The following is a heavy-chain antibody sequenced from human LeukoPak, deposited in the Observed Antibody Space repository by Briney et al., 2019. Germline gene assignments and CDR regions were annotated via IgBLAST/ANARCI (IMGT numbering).Heavy chain of an antibody. Sequence: GGSLRLSCAASGFTFSSYAMSWVRQAPGKGLEWVAVISYDGSNKYYADSVKGRFTISRDNSKNTLYLQMNSLRAEDTAVYYCATTGLRFLEWLLDHWGQGTLVTVSS. CDR1: GFTFSSYA. V-gene: IGHV3-30-3*01. D-gene: IGHD3-3*01. CDR2: ISYDGSNK. J-gene: IGHJ4*02. CDR3: ATTGLRFLEWLLDH.